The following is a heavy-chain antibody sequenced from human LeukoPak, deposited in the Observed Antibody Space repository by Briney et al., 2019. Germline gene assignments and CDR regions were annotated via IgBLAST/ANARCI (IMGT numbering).Heavy chain of an antibody. CDR1: GFAFSSFV. D-gene: IGHD3-10*01. CDR3: AKGRESDY. CDR2: ISYDGTNR. J-gene: IGHJ4*02. V-gene: IGHV3-30-3*01. Sequence: GGSLRLSCAASGFAFSSFVMHWVRQAPGRGLEWVAVISYDGTNRYFADSVKGRFTISRDNSKNTLYLQMNSLRAEDTAVYYCAKGRESDYWGQGTLLTVSS.